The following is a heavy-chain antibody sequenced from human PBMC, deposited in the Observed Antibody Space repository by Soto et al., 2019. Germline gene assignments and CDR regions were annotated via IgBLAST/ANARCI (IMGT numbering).Heavy chain of an antibody. D-gene: IGHD5-12*01. J-gene: IGHJ4*02. CDR2: ISYDGSNK. Sequence: QVQLVESGGGVVQPGRSLRLSCAASGFSLSNYGMHWVRQAPGKGLEWVAYISYDGSNKYYADSVKGRFTTSRDNSKNMLYVQMNSLRAEDTAGYYCVGGYDPLDYWGQGTLVTVSS. CDR3: VGGYDPLDY. V-gene: IGHV3-30*03. CDR1: GFSLSNYG.